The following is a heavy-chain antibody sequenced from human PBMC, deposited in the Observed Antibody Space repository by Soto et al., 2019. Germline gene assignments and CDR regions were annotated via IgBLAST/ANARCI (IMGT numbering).Heavy chain of an antibody. J-gene: IGHJ4*02. CDR1: GFSLSSIGVA. V-gene: IGHV2-5*01. CDR3: AHSASVPCCYYFDS. CDR2: LYWNDDR. D-gene: IGHD1-26*01. Sequence: GPTLVNPTQTLTLTCTFSGFSLSSIGVAVGWIRQPPGKALEWPALLYWNDDRRYSPSLKSRLTITKDASKNQVVLTMTNMDPADTATYYCAHSASVPCCYYFDSWGQGTLVTVSS.